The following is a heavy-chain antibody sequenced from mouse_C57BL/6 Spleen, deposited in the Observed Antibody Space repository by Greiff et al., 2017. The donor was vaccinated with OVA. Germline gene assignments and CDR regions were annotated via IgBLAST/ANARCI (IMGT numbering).Heavy chain of an antibody. CDR3: ARKGDDYGRAWFAY. CDR1: GYTFTDYN. J-gene: IGHJ3*01. Sequence: VQLKESGPELVKPGASVKIPCKASGYTFTDYNMDWVKQSHGKSLEWIGDINPNNGGTIYNQKFKGKATLTVDKSSSTAYMELRSPTSEDTAVYYCARKGDDYGRAWFAYWGQGTLVTVSA. D-gene: IGHD2-4*01. CDR2: INPNNGGT. V-gene: IGHV1-18*01.